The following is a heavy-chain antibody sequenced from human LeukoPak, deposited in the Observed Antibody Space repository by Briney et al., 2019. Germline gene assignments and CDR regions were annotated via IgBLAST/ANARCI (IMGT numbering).Heavy chain of an antibody. Sequence: GGSLRLSCAASGFTFDDYAMHWVRQAPGKGLVWVSRINNDGSSTSYADSVKGRFTTSRDNAKNALYLQMDSLRAEDTAVYYCARDLNDLLQNYRSTWYPADYWGQGTLVTVSS. CDR3: ARDLNDLLQNYRSTWYPADY. CDR2: INNDGSST. V-gene: IGHV3-74*01. CDR1: GFTFDDYA. J-gene: IGHJ4*02. D-gene: IGHD6-13*01.